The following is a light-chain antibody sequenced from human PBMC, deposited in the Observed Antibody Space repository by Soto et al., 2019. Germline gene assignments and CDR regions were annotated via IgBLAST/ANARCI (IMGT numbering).Light chain of an antibody. CDR2: YDS. CDR1: NIGSKS. J-gene: IGLJ2*01. CDR3: QVWDSSSDHVV. Sequence: SYELPQPPSVSVAPGKTARITCGGNNIGSKSVHRYQQKPGQAPVLVIYYDSDRPSGIPERFSGSNSGNTATLTISRVEAGDEADYYCQVWDSSSDHVVFGGGTKLTVL. V-gene: IGLV3-21*04.